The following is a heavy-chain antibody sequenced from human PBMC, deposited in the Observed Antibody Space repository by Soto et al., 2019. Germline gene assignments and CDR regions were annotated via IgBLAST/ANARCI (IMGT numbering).Heavy chain of an antibody. D-gene: IGHD3-10*01. CDR1: GYNFATDW. CDR3: ARDSGYGSGNSVNHYLDT. CDR2: IYFGDSDT. J-gene: IGHJ4*01. Sequence: PGESLKISCKDSGYNFATDWIAWVRQMPGKGLEWMGVIYFGDSDTRYSPSFQDQVTMSRDNAKNSLSLLMDSLRAEDTAVYYCARDSGYGSGNSVNHYLDTWGHGTLVTVSS. V-gene: IGHV5-51*01.